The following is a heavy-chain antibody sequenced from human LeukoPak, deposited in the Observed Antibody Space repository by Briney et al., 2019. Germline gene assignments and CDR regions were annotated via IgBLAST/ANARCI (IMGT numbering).Heavy chain of an antibody. CDR1: GFTFSNAW. J-gene: IGHJ4*02. V-gene: IGHV3-15*01. CDR2: ILSKTDGGTA. Sequence: GGSLRLSCAASGFTFSNAWMSWVRQAPGKGLEWVGSILSKTDGGTADYAAPVKGRFTISRDDSKNTLYLQMNSLETEDTAVYYCTTDDGYYYDSSGYYTLYYFDYWGQGTLVTVSS. CDR3: TTDDGYYYDSSGYYTLYYFDY. D-gene: IGHD3-22*01.